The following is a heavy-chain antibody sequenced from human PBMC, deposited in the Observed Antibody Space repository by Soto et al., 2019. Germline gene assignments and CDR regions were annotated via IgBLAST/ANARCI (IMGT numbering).Heavy chain of an antibody. Sequence: QITLKESGPTLVKPTQTLTLTCTFSGFSLSTSGVGVGWIRPPPGTALEWLALMFWADDKRYSPSLKSRLTITEDTSKNQVVLTMTNMDPVDTATYYCAHRQMMVDFDYLGQGTLVTVSS. D-gene: IGHD3-10*01. J-gene: IGHJ4*02. CDR2: MFWADDK. CDR1: GFSLSTSGVG. V-gene: IGHV2-5*02. CDR3: AHRQMMVDFDY.